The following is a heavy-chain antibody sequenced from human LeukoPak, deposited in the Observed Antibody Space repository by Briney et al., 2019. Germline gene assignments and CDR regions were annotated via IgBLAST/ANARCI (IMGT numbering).Heavy chain of an antibody. D-gene: IGHD2/OR15-2a*01. CDR1: GYTFTRYD. Sequence: ASVKVSCKASGYTFTRYDINWVGQATGQGGEGMGCINPNSDNTGYAQKFHARVTMTSTTSISTAYMELSSLRSEDTAVYYCARVPQFAFLDVWGKGTPVTVSS. V-gene: IGHV1-8*01. CDR3: ARVPQFAFLDV. J-gene: IGHJ6*04. CDR2: INPNSDNT.